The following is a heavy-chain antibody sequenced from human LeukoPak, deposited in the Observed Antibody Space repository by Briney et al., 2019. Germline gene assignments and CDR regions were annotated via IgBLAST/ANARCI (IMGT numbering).Heavy chain of an antibody. Sequence: PESSLRLSLAPVAFTVRHYAVHWVRQAPGRGLEWGAVLSFDGAHKYSAESVKGRFTISKKNSNTTLLLQLDILRPQATPLYNCVRGRAGGLDYWGQGNLVTVSS. V-gene: IGHV3-30*04. CDR1: AFTVRHYA. CDR2: LSFDGAHK. D-gene: IGHD3-16*01. CDR3: VRGRAGGLDY. J-gene: IGHJ4*02.